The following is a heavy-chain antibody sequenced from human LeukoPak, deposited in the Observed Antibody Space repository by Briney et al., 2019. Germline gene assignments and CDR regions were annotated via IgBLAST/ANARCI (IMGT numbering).Heavy chain of an antibody. D-gene: IGHD4-17*01. CDR3: ARHTEPYGDYSYFDY. CDR1: GGSISSGSYY. Sequence: PSETLSLTCTVSGGSISSGSYYWSWIRQPAGKGLEWIGRIYTSGSTNYNPSLKSRVTISVDTSKNQFSLKLSSVTAADTAVYYCARHTEPYGDYSYFDYWGQGTLVTVSS. V-gene: IGHV4-61*02. CDR2: IYTSGST. J-gene: IGHJ4*02.